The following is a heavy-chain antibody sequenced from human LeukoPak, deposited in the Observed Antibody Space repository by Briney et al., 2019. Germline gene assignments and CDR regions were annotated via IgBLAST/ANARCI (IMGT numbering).Heavy chain of an antibody. CDR1: GFTFSNFA. CDR3: AREGDRYCSGGSCYSEYFQH. J-gene: IGHJ1*01. CDR2: ISSDGSDK. Sequence: GGSLRLSCAASGFTFSNFAMRWVRQAPGKGLEWVALISSDGSDKYSADSVKGRFTISRDNSKNTLYLQMNSLRAEDTAVYYCAREGDRYCSGGSCYSEYFQHWGQGTLVTVSS. D-gene: IGHD2-15*01. V-gene: IGHV3-30-3*01.